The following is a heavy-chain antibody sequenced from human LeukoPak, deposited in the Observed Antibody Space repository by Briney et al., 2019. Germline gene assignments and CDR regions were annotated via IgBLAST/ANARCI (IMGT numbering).Heavy chain of an antibody. J-gene: IGHJ4*02. D-gene: IGHD3-3*01. CDR1: GFTFSKFA. CDR3: VKGAYDFIEIGYFDH. Sequence: GGSLRLSCVAAGFTFSKFAMSWVRQAPGKGVEWVSLFVGTIGATFYAASGNGRFSISRDNSKSRLYLQMNSLRAEDTALYYCVKGAYDFIEIGYFDHCGQGTLFTVSS. V-gene: IGHV3-23*01. CDR2: FVGTIGAT.